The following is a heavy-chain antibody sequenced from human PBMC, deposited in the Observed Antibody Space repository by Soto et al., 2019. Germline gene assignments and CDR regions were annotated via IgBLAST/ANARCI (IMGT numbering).Heavy chain of an antibody. CDR1: GFIFKNAW. V-gene: IGHV3-15*01. CDR2: IKTKTDGETT. D-gene: IGHD5-12*01. Sequence: EVQVVESGGGLVKPGGSLRLSCTTSGFIFKNAWMTWVRRAPGRGLEWIGRIKTKTDGETTDYASPMKGRFTISRDDSRSTVFLQMTSLKAEDTAIYYCTATKGAYSAYVSCDFWGQGGLVTVSS. CDR3: TATKGAYSAYVSCDF. J-gene: IGHJ4*02.